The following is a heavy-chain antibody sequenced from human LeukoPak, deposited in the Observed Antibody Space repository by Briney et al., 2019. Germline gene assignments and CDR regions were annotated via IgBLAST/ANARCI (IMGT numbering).Heavy chain of an antibody. J-gene: IGHJ6*03. Sequence: GASVKVSCKASGYIFTSYSMHWVRRAPGQGLEWMGIINPSGGTTNYAQKFQGRVTMTRDTSISTAYMELSRLRSDDTAVYYCARGNSWAYYYYMDVWGKGTTVTVSS. CDR1: GYIFTSYS. V-gene: IGHV1-46*01. D-gene: IGHD6-13*01. CDR3: ARGNSWAYYYYMDV. CDR2: INPSGGTT.